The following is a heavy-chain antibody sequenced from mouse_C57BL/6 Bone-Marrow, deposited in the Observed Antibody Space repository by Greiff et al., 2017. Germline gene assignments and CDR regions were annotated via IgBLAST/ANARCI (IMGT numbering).Heavy chain of an antibody. CDR2: IHPNSGST. CDR3: AREVTTVVATGDY. V-gene: IGHV1-64*01. J-gene: IGHJ2*01. CDR1: GYTFTSYW. D-gene: IGHD1-1*01. Sequence: QVQLQQPGAELVKPGASVKLSCKASGYTFTSYWMHWVKQRPGQGLEWIGMIHPNSGSTNYNEKFKSKATLTVDKSSSTAYMQLSSLTSEDSAVYDCAREVTTVVATGDYWGQGTTLTVSS.